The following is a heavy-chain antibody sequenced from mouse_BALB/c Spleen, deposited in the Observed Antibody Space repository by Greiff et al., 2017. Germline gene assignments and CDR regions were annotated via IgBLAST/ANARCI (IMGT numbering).Heavy chain of an antibody. CDR2: IDPANGNT. D-gene: IGHD1-2*01. CDR1: GFNIKDTY. J-gene: IGHJ4*01. CDR3: AVPLLRLRDYYAMDY. Sequence: EVQGVESGAELVKPGASVKLSCTASGFNIKDTYMHWVKQRPEQGMEWIGRIDPANGNTKYDPKFQGKATITADTSSNTAYLQLSSLTSEDTAVYYCAVPLLRLRDYYAMDYWGQGTSVTVSS. V-gene: IGHV14-3*02.